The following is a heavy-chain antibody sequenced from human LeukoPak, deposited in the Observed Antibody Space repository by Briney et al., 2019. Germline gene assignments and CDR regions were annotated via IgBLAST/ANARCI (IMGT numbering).Heavy chain of an antibody. Sequence: SETLSLTCTVSGGSISSYYWSWIRQPAGKGLEWIGRIYTSGSTNYNPSLKSRVTMSVDTSKNQFSLKLSSVTAADTAVYYCARAPLLAAAGTFYYYYYMDVWGKGTTVTISS. J-gene: IGHJ6*03. CDR1: GGSISSYY. CDR3: ARAPLLAAAGTFYYYYYMDV. CDR2: IYTSGST. D-gene: IGHD6-13*01. V-gene: IGHV4-4*07.